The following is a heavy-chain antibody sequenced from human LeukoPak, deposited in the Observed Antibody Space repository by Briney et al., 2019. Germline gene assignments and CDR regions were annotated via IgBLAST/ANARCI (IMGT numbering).Heavy chain of an antibody. Sequence: SETLSLTCTVSGGSISSGGYYWSWIRQHPGKGLEWIGYIYYSGSTYYNPSLKSRVTISVDTSKNQFSLKLSSVTAADTAVYCCARLPYYDFWSGYPTAFDPWGQGTLVTVSS. J-gene: IGHJ5*02. CDR2: IYYSGST. CDR1: GGSISSGGYY. CDR3: ARLPYYDFWSGYPTAFDP. D-gene: IGHD3-3*01. V-gene: IGHV4-31*03.